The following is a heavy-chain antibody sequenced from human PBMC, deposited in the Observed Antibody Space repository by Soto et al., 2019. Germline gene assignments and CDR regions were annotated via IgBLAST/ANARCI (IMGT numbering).Heavy chain of an antibody. CDR3: AKVGVLYYYYGMDV. CDR2: ISYDGSNT. CDR1: GFTFSSYG. Sequence: VQLVESGGGVVQPGRSLRLSCAASGFTFSSYGMHWVRQTPGKGLEWVAVISYDGSNTYHADSVKGRFTISRDNSKNTLYLQMNSLRAEDTAVYYCAKVGVLYYYYGMDVWGQGTTVTVSS. J-gene: IGHJ6*02. D-gene: IGHD2-15*01. V-gene: IGHV3-30*18.